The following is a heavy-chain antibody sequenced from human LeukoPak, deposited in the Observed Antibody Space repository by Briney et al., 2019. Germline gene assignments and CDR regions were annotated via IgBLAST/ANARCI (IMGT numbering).Heavy chain of an antibody. Sequence: GGSLRLSCAVSGFSVSSFGMSWVRQAPGKGLEWVSSISSSSSYIYYADSVKGRFTISRDNAKNSLCLQMNSLRAEDTAVYYCAREKYYDSSGSPDAFDIWGQGTMVTVSS. V-gene: IGHV3-21*01. CDR2: ISSSSSYI. D-gene: IGHD3-22*01. CDR1: GFSVSSFG. J-gene: IGHJ3*02. CDR3: AREKYYDSSGSPDAFDI.